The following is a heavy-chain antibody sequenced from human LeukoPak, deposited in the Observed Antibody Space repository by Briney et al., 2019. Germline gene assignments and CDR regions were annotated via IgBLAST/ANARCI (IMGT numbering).Heavy chain of an antibody. CDR2: IIPVFGTT. Sequence: GASVKVSCKASGDTFSSYAITWVRQAPGQGLEWMGGIIPVFGTTNYAQKFQGRVTITADKSTTTAYMELSSLRSEDTAVYYCAKCETYYNSLTSKYYFYHYMDVWGKGTTVTVSS. J-gene: IGHJ6*03. CDR1: GDTFSSYA. V-gene: IGHV1-69*06. D-gene: IGHD3-9*01. CDR3: AKCETYYNSLTSKYYFYHYMDV.